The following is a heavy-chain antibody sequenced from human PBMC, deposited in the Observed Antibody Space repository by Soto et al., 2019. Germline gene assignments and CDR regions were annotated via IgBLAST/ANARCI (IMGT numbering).Heavy chain of an antibody. CDR3: AKGITIFGVVMSSFDY. D-gene: IGHD3-3*01. J-gene: IGHJ4*02. Sequence: PGGSLRLSCAASGFTFSSYAMSWVRQAPGKGLEWVSAISGSGGSTYYADSVKGRFTISRDNSKNTLYLQMNSLRAEDTAVYYCAKGITIFGVVMSSFDYWGQGTLVTVSS. V-gene: IGHV3-23*01. CDR2: ISGSGGST. CDR1: GFTFSSYA.